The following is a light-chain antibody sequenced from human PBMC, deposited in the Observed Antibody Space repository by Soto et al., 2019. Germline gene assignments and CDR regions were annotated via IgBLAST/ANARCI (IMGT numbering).Light chain of an antibody. V-gene: IGLV2-14*01. CDR3: SSYTSSSTYV. J-gene: IGLJ1*01. CDR2: DVS. CDR1: SSDVGGYNY. Sequence: QSVLTQPASVSGSPGQSITIPCTGTSSDVGGYNYVSWYQQHPGKAPKLMIYDVSNRPSGVSNRFSGSKSGNTASLTISGLQAEDECDYYCSSYTSSSTYVFGTGTKLTVL.